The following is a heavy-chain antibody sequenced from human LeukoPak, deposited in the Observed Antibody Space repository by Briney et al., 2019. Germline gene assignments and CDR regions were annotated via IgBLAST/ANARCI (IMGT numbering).Heavy chain of an antibody. D-gene: IGHD2-8*02. CDR1: GGSISGYF. V-gene: IGHV4-59*01. J-gene: IGHJ4*02. CDR2: IFYGGNT. CDR3: ARGRYCAGGGCRLFDF. Sequence: SETLALTCSVSGGSISGYFWSWIREPPGRGLEWIGYIFYGGNTKYNPSLKSRVAMSADASKNQYSLSLSSVTAADTAIYYCARGRYCAGGGCRLFDFWGQGTLVGVSS.